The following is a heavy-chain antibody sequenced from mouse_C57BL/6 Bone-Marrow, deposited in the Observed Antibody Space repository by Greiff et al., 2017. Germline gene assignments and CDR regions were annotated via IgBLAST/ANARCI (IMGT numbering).Heavy chain of an antibody. J-gene: IGHJ2*01. CDR2: INPNNGGT. Sequence: EVQLQQSGPELVKPGASVKISCKASGYTFTDYYMNWVKQSHGKSLEWIGDINPNNGGTSYNQKFKGKATLTVDKSSSTAYIELRSLTSEDSAVYYCARCSITTVVRFDYWGQRTTLTVSS. CDR3: ARCSITTVVRFDY. V-gene: IGHV1-26*01. D-gene: IGHD1-1*01. CDR1: GYTFTDYY.